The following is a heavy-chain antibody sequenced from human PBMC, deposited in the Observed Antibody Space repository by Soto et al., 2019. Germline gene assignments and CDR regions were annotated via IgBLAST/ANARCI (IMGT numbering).Heavy chain of an antibody. CDR2: IIPLSGTA. J-gene: IGHJ6*02. V-gene: IGHV1-69*13. Sequence: SVKVSCKASGGTFSNYAISWVRQAPGQGLEWMGGIIPLSGTANYAQKFQGRVTITADDSTSTAYMELRSLRSEDTAIYYCASDYAVADTYYFGMDVWGQGTTVTVSS. CDR3: ASDYAVADTYYFGMDV. D-gene: IGHD6-19*01. CDR1: GGTFSNYA.